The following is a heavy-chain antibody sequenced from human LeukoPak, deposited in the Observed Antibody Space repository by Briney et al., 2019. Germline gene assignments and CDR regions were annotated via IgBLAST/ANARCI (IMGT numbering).Heavy chain of an antibody. J-gene: IGHJ5*02. V-gene: IGHV3-15*01. CDR3: HPVTTKGGWFDP. CDR2: IKSKTDGGTT. Sequence: GGSLRLSCAASGFTFSTYGMHWVRQAPGKGLEWVGRIKSKTDGGTTDYAAPVKGRFTISRDDSKNTLYLQMNSLKTEDTAVYYCHPVTTKGGWFDPWGQGTLVTVSS. D-gene: IGHD4-17*01. CDR1: GFTFSTYG.